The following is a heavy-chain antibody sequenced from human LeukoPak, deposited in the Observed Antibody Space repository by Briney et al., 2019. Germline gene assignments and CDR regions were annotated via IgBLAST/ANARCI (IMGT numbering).Heavy chain of an antibody. CDR1: GYTFTSYG. CDR2: ISAYNGNT. V-gene: IGHV1-18*01. J-gene: IGHJ5*02. D-gene: IGHD3-22*01. Sequence: ASVKVSCKASGYTFTSYGISWVRQAPGQGLEWMGWISAYNGNTNYAQKLQGRVTMTTDTSTSTAYMELRSLRSDDTAVYYCARDPYYCDSSGYHHWGQGTLVTVSS. CDR3: ARDPYYCDSSGYHH.